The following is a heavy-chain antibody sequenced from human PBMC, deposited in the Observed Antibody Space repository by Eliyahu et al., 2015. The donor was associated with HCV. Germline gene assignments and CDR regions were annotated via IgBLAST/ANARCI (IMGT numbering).Heavy chain of an antibody. CDR1: GGTFRTLS. D-gene: IGHD5/OR15-5a*01. CDR2: VPPVFGSS. CDR3: ATVRASVTHRAEYFQH. J-gene: IGHJ1*01. V-gene: IGHV1-69*01. Sequence: QVQLEQSGAEVKKPGSSVKVSCKASGGTFRTLSINWVRQAPRPGPGWVGRVPPVFGSSNYAQKFQGRVSITADESTATAYLELNSLTSDDTAIFYCATVRASVTHRAEYFQHWGQGTLVTVS.